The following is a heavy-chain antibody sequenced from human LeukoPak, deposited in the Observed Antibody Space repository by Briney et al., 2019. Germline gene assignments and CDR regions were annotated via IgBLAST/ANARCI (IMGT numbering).Heavy chain of an antibody. D-gene: IGHD2-15*01. Sequence: FTCKSLHRERHPPAQGLEWEGGTNTSSSGTTISHAQSVRGRITIATDNATNSLTLNMQTPKDDDADVFSCANDAATHFDHWGQGTLVTVSS. CDR3: ANDAATHFDH. J-gene: IGHJ4*02. CDR1: FTCKSLH. CDR2: TSSSGTTI. V-gene: IGHV3-48*02.